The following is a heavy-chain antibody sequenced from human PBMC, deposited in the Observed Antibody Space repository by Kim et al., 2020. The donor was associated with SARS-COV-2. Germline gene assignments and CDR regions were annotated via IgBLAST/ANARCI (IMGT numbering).Heavy chain of an antibody. CDR1: GYTFTSYD. D-gene: IGHD2-8*02. CDR2: MNPNSGNT. Sequence: ASVKVSCKASGYTFTSYDINWVRQATGQGLEWMGWMNPNSGNTGYAQKFQGRVTMTRNTSISTAYMELSSLRSEDTAVYYCARGWSTAGLYYYYYYGMDVWGQGTTVTVSS. V-gene: IGHV1-8*01. CDR3: ARGWSTAGLYYYYYYGMDV. J-gene: IGHJ6*02.